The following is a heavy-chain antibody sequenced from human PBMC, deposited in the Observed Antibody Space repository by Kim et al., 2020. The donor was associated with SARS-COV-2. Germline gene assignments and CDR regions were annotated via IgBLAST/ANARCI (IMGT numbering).Heavy chain of an antibody. CDR2: IWDDGTNK. J-gene: IGHJ4*02. Sequence: GGSLRLSCAASGFSFSSFGMLWVRQAPGKGLEWVALIWDDGTNKYYTDSVKGRFTISRDTSKNTLYLQMNSLRADDTAVYYCAKAEGDSYDWAADGWGQGTLVTVSS. CDR1: GFSFSSFG. CDR3: AKAEGDSYDWAADG. V-gene: IGHV3-33*06. D-gene: IGHD5-18*01.